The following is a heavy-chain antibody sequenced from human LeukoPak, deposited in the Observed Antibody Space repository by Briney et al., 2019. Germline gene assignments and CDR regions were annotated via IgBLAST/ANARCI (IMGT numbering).Heavy chain of an antibody. D-gene: IGHD2-8*01. J-gene: IGHJ5*02. V-gene: IGHV4-39*07. CDR2: VYYTGST. CDR1: GGSISTSDYY. CDR3: ARENYCTNGVCWAFDP. Sequence: SETLSLTCTVSGGSISTSDYYWGWIRQPPGKGLEWIGNVYYTGSTSYNSSLKSRVTISVDTSKNQFSLQLSSVTAADTAVYFCARENYCTNGVCWAFDPWGQGTLVTVSS.